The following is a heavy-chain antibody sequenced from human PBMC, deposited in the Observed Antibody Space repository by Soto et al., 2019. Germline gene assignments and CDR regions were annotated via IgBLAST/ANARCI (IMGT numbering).Heavy chain of an antibody. CDR1: GGSISSSNW. CDR2: IYHSGST. J-gene: IGHJ4*02. D-gene: IGHD6-19*01. CDR3: ARTETIAVAGTFDY. Sequence: SETLSLTCAVSGGSISSSNWWSWVRQPPGKGLEWIGEIYHSGSTNYNPSLKSRVTISVDKSKNQFSLKLSSVTAADTAVYYCARTETIAVAGTFDYWGQGTLVTVSS. V-gene: IGHV4-4*02.